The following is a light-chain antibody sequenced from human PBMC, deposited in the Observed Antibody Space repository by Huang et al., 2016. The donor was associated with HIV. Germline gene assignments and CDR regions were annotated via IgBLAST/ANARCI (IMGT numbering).Light chain of an antibody. V-gene: IGKV3-11*01. Sequence: EIVFTQSPASLSWYPGESVTLFCRASQNIDTSLAWYQQKPCQSPRLLIYDAAQTATGLPERFTGGGSGADFNKTIDRLGSDDYAVYFCQQRASWLTFGGGTKVEVK. CDR2: DAA. CDR1: QNIDTS. CDR3: QQRASWLT. J-gene: IGKJ4*01.